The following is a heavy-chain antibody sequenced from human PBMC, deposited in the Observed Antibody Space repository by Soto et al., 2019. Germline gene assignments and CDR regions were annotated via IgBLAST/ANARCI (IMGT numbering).Heavy chain of an antibody. CDR3: AREPAAYCISTSCYGTRAFDI. Sequence: SETLSLTCTVSGGSISSSSYYWGWIRQPPGKGLEWIGSIYYSGSTYYNPSLKSRVTISVDTSKNQFSLKLSSVTAADTAVYYCAREPAAYCISTSCYGTRAFDIWGQGTMVTVSS. D-gene: IGHD2-2*01. CDR2: IYYSGST. J-gene: IGHJ3*02. V-gene: IGHV4-39*07. CDR1: GGSISSSSYY.